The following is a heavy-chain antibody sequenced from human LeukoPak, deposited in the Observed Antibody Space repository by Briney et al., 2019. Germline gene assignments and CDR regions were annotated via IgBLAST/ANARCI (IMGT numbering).Heavy chain of an antibody. CDR1: GFTFSSYS. CDR2: ISSSSSYI. CDR3: ARDFCYYDSSGYYGENFDY. Sequence: GGSLRLSCAASGFTFSSYSMNWVRQAPGKGLEWVSSISSSSSYIYYADSVKGRFTISRDNAKNSLYLQMNSLRAEDTAVYYCARDFCYYDSSGYYGENFDYWGQGTLVTVSS. V-gene: IGHV3-21*01. D-gene: IGHD3-22*01. J-gene: IGHJ4*02.